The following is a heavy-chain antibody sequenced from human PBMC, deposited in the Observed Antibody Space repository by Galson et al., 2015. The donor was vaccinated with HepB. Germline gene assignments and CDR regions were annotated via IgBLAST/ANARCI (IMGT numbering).Heavy chain of an antibody. CDR1: GFTFSDAW. CDR2: IKSKIDGGTR. J-gene: IGHJ4*02. V-gene: IGHV3-15*01. CDR3: TTDPGTVGY. Sequence: SLRLSCAAFGFTFSDAWMSWVRQAPGKGLEWVGRIKSKIDGGTRDHAAPVKGRFTISRDDSKNTLYLQMNSLKTEDTAVYYCTTDPGTVGYWGQGTLVTVSS. D-gene: IGHD3-10*01.